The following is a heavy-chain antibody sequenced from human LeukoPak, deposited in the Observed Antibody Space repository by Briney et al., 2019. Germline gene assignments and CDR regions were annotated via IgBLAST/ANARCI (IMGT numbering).Heavy chain of an antibody. D-gene: IGHD4-17*01. CDR2: ISNGSTSI. CDR3: SSPPDYGYYGIDAFDI. J-gene: IGHJ3*02. CDR1: GFTFSSYS. V-gene: IGHV3-48*01. Sequence: GGSLRLSCVASGFTFSSYSVDWVRQAPGKGLEWISYISNGSTSIFYADSVKGRFTISRDNAKNSLYLQMNSLRAEDKAVYYCSSPPDYGYYGIDAFDIWGQGTIVIVSS.